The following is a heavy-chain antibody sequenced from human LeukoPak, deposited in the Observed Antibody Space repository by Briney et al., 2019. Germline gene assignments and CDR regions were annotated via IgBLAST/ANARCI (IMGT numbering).Heavy chain of an antibody. CDR2: IYHSGST. CDR1: GGSISSGGYS. CDR3: ARSDGDYEYWYFDL. V-gene: IGHV4-30-2*01. D-gene: IGHD4-17*01. Sequence: SETLSLTCAVSGGSISSGGYSWSWIRQPPGTGLEWIGYIYHSGSTYYNPSLKSRVTISVDRSKNQFSLKLSSVTAADTAVYYCARSDGDYEYWYFDLWGRGTLVTVSS. J-gene: IGHJ2*01.